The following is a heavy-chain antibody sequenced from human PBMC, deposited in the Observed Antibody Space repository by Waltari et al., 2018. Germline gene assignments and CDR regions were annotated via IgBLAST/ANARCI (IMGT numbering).Heavy chain of an antibody. V-gene: IGHV4-34*01. Sequence: VQLPPLGADLFKPSDTLSLTCAVYDASFIGHYWSCICQRRSSGLSWIGEINHSGSTNYNPSLKSRVTISVDTSKNQFSLKLSSVTAADTAVYYCARGPEYSRDNLLWWMTASAEYFQHWGQGTLVTVSS. CDR2: INHSGST. D-gene: IGHD2-21*02. J-gene: IGHJ1*01. CDR1: DASFIGHY. CDR3: ARGPEYSRDNLLWWMTASAEYFQH.